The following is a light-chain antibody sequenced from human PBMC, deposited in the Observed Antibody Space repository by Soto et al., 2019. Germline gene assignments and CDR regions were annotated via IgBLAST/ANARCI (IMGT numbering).Light chain of an antibody. CDR1: DSDVGGYNY. V-gene: IGLV2-14*01. J-gene: IGLJ2*01. Sequence: QSALTQPASVSGSPGQSITISCTGTDSDVGGYNYVSWYQQHPGKAPKLMIYGVYNRPSGVSNRFSGSKSGNTASLTISGLQAEDEADYYCSSFTNNNTPHVVFGVGTQLTVL. CDR3: SSFTNNNTPHVV. CDR2: GVY.